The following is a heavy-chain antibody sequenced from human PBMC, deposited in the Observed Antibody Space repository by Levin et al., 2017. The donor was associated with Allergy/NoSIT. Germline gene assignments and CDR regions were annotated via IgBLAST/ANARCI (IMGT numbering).Heavy chain of an antibody. D-gene: IGHD1-26*01. CDR1: GFTFSSYG. J-gene: IGHJ6*02. CDR3: AKDPLRLEWELPYYYYYGMDV. V-gene: IGHV3-30*18. CDR2: ISYDGSNK. Sequence: GGSLRLSCAASGFTFSSYGMHWVRQAPGKGLEWVAVISYDGSNKYYADSVKGRFTISRDNSKNTLYLQMNSLRAEDTAVYYCAKDPLRLEWELPYYYYYGMDVWGQGTTVTVSS.